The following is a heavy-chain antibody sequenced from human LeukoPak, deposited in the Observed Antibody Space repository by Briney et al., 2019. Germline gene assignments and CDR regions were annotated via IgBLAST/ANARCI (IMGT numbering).Heavy chain of an antibody. Sequence: GGSLRLSCAASGFTFSSYSMNWVRQAPGKGLEWVSSISSSSYIYYADSVKGRFTISRDNAKNSLYLQMNSLRAEDTAVYYCARGDGGSGSYQFDYWGQGTLVTVSS. CDR2: ISSSSYI. D-gene: IGHD3-10*01. V-gene: IGHV3-21*01. J-gene: IGHJ4*02. CDR3: ARGDGGSGSYQFDY. CDR1: GFTFSSYS.